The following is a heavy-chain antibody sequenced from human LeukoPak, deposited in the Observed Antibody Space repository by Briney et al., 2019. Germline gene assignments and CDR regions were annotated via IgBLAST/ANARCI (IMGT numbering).Heavy chain of an antibody. CDR1: GFTFSSYA. J-gene: IGHJ4*02. Sequence: GGSLRLSCAASGFTFSSYAMSWVRQAPGKGLEWVSAISGSGGSTYYADSVKGRFTISRDNSKNTLYLQMNSLRAEDTAVYYCAKDHYYDSSGYYYFDYWGQGTLVTVSS. D-gene: IGHD3-22*01. CDR2: ISGSGGST. V-gene: IGHV3-23*01. CDR3: AKDHYYDSSGYYYFDY.